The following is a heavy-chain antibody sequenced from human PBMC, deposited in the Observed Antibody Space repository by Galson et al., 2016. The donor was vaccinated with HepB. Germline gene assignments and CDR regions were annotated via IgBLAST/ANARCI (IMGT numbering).Heavy chain of an antibody. CDR1: GFSFSSNW. J-gene: IGHJ4*02. Sequence: SLRLSCAGFGFSFSSNWMSWVRQAPGKGLEWVANIKDDGSVKQYVDSVKGRFTISRDNAKNSVYLQMNSLRAEDTAVYFCLTDPLGSYTDWGQGTLVTVSS. D-gene: IGHD1-26*01. CDR2: IKDDGSVK. CDR3: LTDPLGSYTD. V-gene: IGHV3-7*01.